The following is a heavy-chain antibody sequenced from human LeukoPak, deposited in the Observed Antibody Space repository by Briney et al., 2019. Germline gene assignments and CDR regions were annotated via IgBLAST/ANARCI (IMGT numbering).Heavy chain of an antibody. CDR1: GYTFTIYG. V-gene: IGHV1-18*01. CDR2: ISAYNGNT. CDR3: ARDVAIYYDFWSGYSEGDFDY. J-gene: IGHJ4*02. Sequence: ASVKVSCKASGYTFTIYGNSWVRQAPGQGLDWMGWISAYNGNTNYAQKLQGRVTMTTDTSTSTAYMELRSLRSDDTAVYYCARDVAIYYDFWSGYSEGDFDYWGRGTLVTVSS. D-gene: IGHD3-3*01.